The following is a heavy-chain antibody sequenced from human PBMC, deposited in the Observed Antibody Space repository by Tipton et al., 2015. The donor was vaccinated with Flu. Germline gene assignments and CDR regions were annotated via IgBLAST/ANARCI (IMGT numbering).Heavy chain of an antibody. CDR3: VRQNCGGDCYPDF. J-gene: IGHJ4*02. V-gene: IGHV5-51*03. CDR2: IYPDDSDT. Sequence: QLMQSGAEVKKPGESLKISCKGSGSSFISYWIARVRQMPGKGLEWMGIIYPDDSDTKYSPSFQGQVTFSADKSLNTAYLQWSSLKASDTAIYYCVRQNCGGDCYPDFWGQGTLVTVSS. CDR1: GSSFISYW. D-gene: IGHD2-21*02.